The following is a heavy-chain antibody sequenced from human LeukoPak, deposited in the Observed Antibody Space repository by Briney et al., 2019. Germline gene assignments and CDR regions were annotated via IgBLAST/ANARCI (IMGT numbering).Heavy chain of an antibody. Sequence: ASVKVSCKASGYTXTFYCMHWVRQAPGQGLEWMGIINPAGGSTTYAQKFQGRLTMTRDTSTSTVSMELSSLKSEDTALYYCAGGSGSPDYWGQGTLVTVSS. D-gene: IGHD1-26*01. CDR3: AGGSGSPDY. J-gene: IGHJ4*02. V-gene: IGHV1-46*01. CDR2: INPAGGST. CDR1: GYTXTFYC.